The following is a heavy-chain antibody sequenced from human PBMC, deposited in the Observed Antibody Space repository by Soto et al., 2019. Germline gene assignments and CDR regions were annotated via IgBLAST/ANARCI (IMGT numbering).Heavy chain of an antibody. D-gene: IGHD1-1*01. Sequence: EVQLLESGGGLVQPGGSLRLSCAASGFTFSSYAMSWVRQAPGKGLEWVSVIRGSGDRTYYADSVKGRFTISRDNSKNTLYMQMNTLRAEDTAVYYCAKQQGPGTPYYYAMDVLGQGTTVTVSS. CDR1: GFTFSSYA. V-gene: IGHV3-23*01. J-gene: IGHJ6*02. CDR3: AKQQGPGTPYYYAMDV. CDR2: IRGSGDRT.